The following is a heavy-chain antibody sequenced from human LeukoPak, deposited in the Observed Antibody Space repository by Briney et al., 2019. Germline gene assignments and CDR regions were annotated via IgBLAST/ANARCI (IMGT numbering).Heavy chain of an antibody. V-gene: IGHV4-39*01. D-gene: IGHD6-19*01. CDR2: IYYSGST. Sequence: SETLSLTCTVSGGSISSSRYHWGWLRQPPGMGLEWIGDIYYSGSTYYNPSLKSRVTISLDTSKNQFSLKLSSVTAADTAVYYCASALYGDGWYFSYWGQGTLVTVSS. CDR3: ASALYGDGWYFSY. CDR1: GGSISSSRYH. J-gene: IGHJ4*02.